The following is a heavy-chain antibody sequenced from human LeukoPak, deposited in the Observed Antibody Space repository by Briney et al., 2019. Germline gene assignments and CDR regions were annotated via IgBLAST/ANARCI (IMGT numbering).Heavy chain of an antibody. D-gene: IGHD3-22*01. Sequence: PGGSLRLSCAASGFTFSGYGMHWVRQAPGKGLEWVAVIWYDGSNKYYADSVKGRFTISRDNSKNTLYLQMNSLRAEDTVVYYCAKVYDSSGYYTRNYYMDVWGKGTTVTVSS. CDR3: AKVYDSSGYYTRNYYMDV. CDR2: IWYDGSNK. V-gene: IGHV3-33*06. J-gene: IGHJ6*03. CDR1: GFTFSGYG.